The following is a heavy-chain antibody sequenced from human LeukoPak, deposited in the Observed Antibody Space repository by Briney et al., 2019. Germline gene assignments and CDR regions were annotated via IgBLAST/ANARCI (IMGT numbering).Heavy chain of an antibody. V-gene: IGHV1-2*02. CDR3: ARENPVSAIRGPFWSGSGWFDP. D-gene: IGHD3-3*01. J-gene: IGHJ5*02. Sequence: GASVKVSCKASGYTFTGYYMHWVRQAPGQGLEWMGWINPNSGGTNYAQKFQGRITMTRDTSISTAYMELSRLRSDDTAVYYCARENPVSAIRGPFWSGSGWFDPWGQGSLVTVSS. CDR1: GYTFTGYY. CDR2: INPNSGGT.